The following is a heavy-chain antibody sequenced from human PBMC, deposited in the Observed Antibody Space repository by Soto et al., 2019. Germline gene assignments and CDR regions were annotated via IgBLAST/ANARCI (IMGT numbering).Heavy chain of an antibody. J-gene: IGHJ6*02. Sequence: WSLRLSCAASGFPFSSYAMSWVRQAPGKGLEWVSAISGSGGSTYYADSVKGRFTISRDNSKNTLYLQMNSLRAEDTAVYYCAKVIAVAGTHYYYVMDVWAQWSMVTVYS. D-gene: IGHD6-19*01. CDR1: GFPFSSYA. V-gene: IGHV3-23*01. CDR2: ISGSGGST. CDR3: AKVIAVAGTHYYYVMDV.